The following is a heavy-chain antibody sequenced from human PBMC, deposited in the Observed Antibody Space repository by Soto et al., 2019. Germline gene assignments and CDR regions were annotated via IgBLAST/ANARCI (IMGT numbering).Heavy chain of an antibody. Sequence: GGSLRLSCAASGFTFSSYWMHWVRQAPGKGLVWVSRSNSDGSSTSYADSVKGRFTISRDNAKNTLYLQMNSLRAEDTAVYYCARGQGSYYYYYGMDVWGQGTTVTVSS. D-gene: IGHD1-26*01. CDR1: GFTFSSYW. V-gene: IGHV3-74*01. CDR2: SNSDGSST. J-gene: IGHJ6*02. CDR3: ARGQGSYYYYYGMDV.